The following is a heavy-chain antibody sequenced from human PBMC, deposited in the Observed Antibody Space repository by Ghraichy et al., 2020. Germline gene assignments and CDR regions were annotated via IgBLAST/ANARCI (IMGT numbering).Heavy chain of an antibody. V-gene: IGHV5-51*01. Sequence: GESLNISCKGSGYSFTSYWIGWVRQMPGKGLEWMGIIYPGDSDTRYSPSFQGQVTISAEQSNSTAYLQWSSLKASDTAMYYCASPGLNCGGDCYFGYWGQGTLVTVSS. CDR3: ASPGLNCGGDCYFGY. D-gene: IGHD2-21*02. CDR1: GYSFTSYW. J-gene: IGHJ4*02. CDR2: IYPGDSDT.